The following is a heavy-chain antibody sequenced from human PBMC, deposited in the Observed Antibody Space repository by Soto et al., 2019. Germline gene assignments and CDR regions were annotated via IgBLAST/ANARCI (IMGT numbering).Heavy chain of an antibody. V-gene: IGHV1-2*02. CDR1: GYTFTAYY. CDR3: ARDNYGHLDY. CDR2: VDPNSGGT. D-gene: IGHD3-10*01. J-gene: IGHJ4*02. Sequence: QVQLVQSGAEVKKPGASVKVSCRPSGYTFTAYYIHWVRQAPEQGLEWMGWVDPNSGGTRDAQNFQGRVTMTRDTSTSTVYMELNWLRSDDTALYYCARDNYGHLDYWGQGTLVTVSS.